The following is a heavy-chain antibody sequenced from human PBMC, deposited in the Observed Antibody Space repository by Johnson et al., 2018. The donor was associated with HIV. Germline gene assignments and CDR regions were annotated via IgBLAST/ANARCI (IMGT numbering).Heavy chain of an antibody. CDR2: IKQDGSEK. V-gene: IGHV3-7*01. D-gene: IGHD4-11*01. CDR3: ARETVTSGAFDI. Sequence: VQLVESGGGLVQPGGSLRLSCAASGFTFSSYWMSWVRQAPGKGLEWVANIKQDGSEKYYVDSVKGRFTISRDNSKNTLYLQMNSLRAGDTAVYYCARETVTSGAFDIWGQGTMVTVSS. CDR1: GFTFSSYW. J-gene: IGHJ3*02.